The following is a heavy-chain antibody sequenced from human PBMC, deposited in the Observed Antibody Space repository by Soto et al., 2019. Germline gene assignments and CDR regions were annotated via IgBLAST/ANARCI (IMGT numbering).Heavy chain of an antibody. D-gene: IGHD2-21*02. Sequence: EVQLVESGGGLVQPGRSLRLSCAGSGFIFENHAMNWVRQAPGKGLEWVAGISWNSGSIDYADSVKGGFTISRDNAKNSLYLQMNGLRAEDTALYYCAKYRCGCACYSFDGWGQGTLVTVSS. CDR3: AKYRCGCACYSFDG. CDR2: ISWNSGSI. V-gene: IGHV3-9*01. CDR1: GFIFENHA. J-gene: IGHJ4*02.